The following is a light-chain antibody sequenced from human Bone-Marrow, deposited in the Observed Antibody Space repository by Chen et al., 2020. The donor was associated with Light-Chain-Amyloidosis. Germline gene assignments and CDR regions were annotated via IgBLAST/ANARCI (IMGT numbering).Light chain of an antibody. CDR1: SGSIATNY. CDR2: EDD. J-gene: IGLJ3*02. V-gene: IGLV6-57*01. CDR3: QSYQGSSQGV. Sequence: FMLIQPHSVSESPGKTAILSCTRSSGSIATNYVQWYQQRPGSSPTTVIYEDDQRPSGVPDRFSGSIDRSSNSASLTVSGLKTEDEADYYCQSYQGSSQGVFGGGTKLTVL.